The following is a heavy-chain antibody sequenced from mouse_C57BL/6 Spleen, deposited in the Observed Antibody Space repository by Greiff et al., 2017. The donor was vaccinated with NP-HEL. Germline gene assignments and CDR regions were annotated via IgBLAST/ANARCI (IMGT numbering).Heavy chain of an antibody. CDR3: AKLLTMDY. Sequence: EVQLQQSGPELVKPGASVKISCKASGYTFTDYYMNWVKQSHGKSLEWIGDINPNNGGTSYKQKFKGKATLTVDKSSSTAYMELRSLTSEDSAVYYCAKLLTMDYWGQGTSVTVSS. J-gene: IGHJ4*01. CDR1: GYTFTDYY. CDR2: INPNNGGT. V-gene: IGHV1-26*01. D-gene: IGHD1-1*01.